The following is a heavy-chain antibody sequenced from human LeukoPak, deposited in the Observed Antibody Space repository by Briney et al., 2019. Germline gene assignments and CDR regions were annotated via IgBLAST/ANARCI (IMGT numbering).Heavy chain of an antibody. J-gene: IGHJ4*02. D-gene: IGHD4-17*01. CDR3: AKDQRMTTVTTLDC. CDR2: ISGSGGST. V-gene: IGHV3-23*01. CDR1: GFTFSSYA. Sequence: PGGSLRLSCAASGFTFSSYAMSWVRQAPGKGLEWVSGISGSGGSTYYADSVKGRFTISRDNPKNTLYLQMNSLRAEDTAVYYCAKDQRMTTVTTLDCWGQGTLVTVSS.